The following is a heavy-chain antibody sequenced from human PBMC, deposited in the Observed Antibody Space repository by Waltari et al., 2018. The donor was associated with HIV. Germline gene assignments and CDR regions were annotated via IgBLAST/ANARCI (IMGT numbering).Heavy chain of an antibody. Sequence: QVQLVQSGAEVKKPGASVKVSCQASGYTFTNYDINWVRQATGQGLEWMGWVNPNSGHTGYAQKFQGRVTMTRNTSISTAYMDLSSLRSDDTAVYYCARGSGVVPEYYYYGMDVWGQGTMVIVS. CDR1: GYTFTNYD. D-gene: IGHD2-21*01. CDR3: ARGSGVVPEYYYYGMDV. V-gene: IGHV1-8*01. CDR2: VNPNSGHT. J-gene: IGHJ6*02.